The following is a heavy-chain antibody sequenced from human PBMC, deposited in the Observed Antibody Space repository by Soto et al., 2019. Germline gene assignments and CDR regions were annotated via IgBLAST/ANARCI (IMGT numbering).Heavy chain of an antibody. CDR2: IWYDGNNK. J-gene: IGHJ4*02. CDR1: GFTFGSYG. Sequence: GGSLRLSCVASGFTFGSYGMHWVRQAPGKGLEWVAVIWYDGNNKNYADSVKGRFTISRDNSKNTLYLQINSPRAEDTAVYYCARGDHTAMAPSFEYWGQGTPVTVSS. CDR3: ARGDHTAMAPSFEY. V-gene: IGHV3-33*01. D-gene: IGHD5-18*01.